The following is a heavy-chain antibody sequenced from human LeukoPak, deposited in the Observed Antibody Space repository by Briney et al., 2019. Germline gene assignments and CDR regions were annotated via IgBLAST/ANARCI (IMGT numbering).Heavy chain of an antibody. CDR3: AKATGYLL. CDR2: ISNSDGST. V-gene: IGHV3-23*01. Sequence: PGGSPRLSCAASGFTFSSYGMHWVRQAPGKGLEWVSTISNSDGSTYYADSVKGRFTISRDNSENTLYLQMNSLRAEDTAVYYCAKATGYLLWGQGTLVIVSS. D-gene: IGHD1-14*01. J-gene: IGHJ4*02. CDR1: GFTFSSYG.